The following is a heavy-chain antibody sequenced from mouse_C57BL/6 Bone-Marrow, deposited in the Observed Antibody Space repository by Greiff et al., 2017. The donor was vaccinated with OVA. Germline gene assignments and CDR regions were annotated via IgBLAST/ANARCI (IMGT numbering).Heavy chain of an antibody. CDR1: GFTFSDYG. D-gene: IGHD1-1*01. Sequence: VQLKESGGGLVKPGGSLKLSCAASGFTFSDYGMHWVRQAPEKGLEWVAYISSGSSTIYYADTVKGRFTISRDNAKNTLFLQMTSLRSEDTAMYYCARPGYYYGTLYYFDYWGKGTTLTVSS. CDR3: ARPGYYYGTLYYFDY. CDR2: ISSGSSTI. V-gene: IGHV5-17*01. J-gene: IGHJ2*01.